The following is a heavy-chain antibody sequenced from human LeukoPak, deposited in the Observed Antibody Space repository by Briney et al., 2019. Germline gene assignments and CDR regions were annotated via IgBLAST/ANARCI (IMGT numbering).Heavy chain of an antibody. Sequence: PSETLSLTCTVSGYSISSGYYWGWIRQPPGKGLEWIGSIYHSGSTYYNPSLKSRVTISVDTSKNQFSLKLSSVTAADTAVYYCASWDAFDIWGQGTMVTVSS. CDR1: GYSISSGYY. V-gene: IGHV4-38-2*02. CDR2: IYHSGST. J-gene: IGHJ3*02. CDR3: ASWDAFDI.